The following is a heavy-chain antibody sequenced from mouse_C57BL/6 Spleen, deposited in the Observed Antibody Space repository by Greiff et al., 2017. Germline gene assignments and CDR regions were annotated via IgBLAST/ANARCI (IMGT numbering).Heavy chain of an antibody. V-gene: IGHV2-2*01. Sequence: VKLMESGPGLVQPSQSLSITCTVSGFSLTSYGVHWVRQSPGKGLEWLGVIWSGGSTDYNAAFISRLSIIKDNSKSQVFFKMNSLQADDTAIYSCARTGYDVFLFAYWGQGTLVTVSA. CDR3: ARTGYDVFLFAY. D-gene: IGHD2-3*01. CDR1: GFSLTSYG. CDR2: IWSGGST. J-gene: IGHJ3*01.